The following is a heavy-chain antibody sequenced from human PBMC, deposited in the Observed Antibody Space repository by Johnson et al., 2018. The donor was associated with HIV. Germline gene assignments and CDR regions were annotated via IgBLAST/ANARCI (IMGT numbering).Heavy chain of an antibody. CDR1: GFTFSSYG. V-gene: IGHV3-30*03. CDR2: ISYDGTYE. CDR3: ARGYGGNYDAFDI. Sequence: QVQLVESGGGVVQPGGSLRLSCAISGFTFSSYGMHWVRQAPGKGLEWVAVISYDGTYEFYADSVKGRFTISRDNSKNTLYLQMNSLRAEDTAVYYCARGYGGNYDAFDIWGQGTMVTVSS. D-gene: IGHD4-23*01. J-gene: IGHJ3*02.